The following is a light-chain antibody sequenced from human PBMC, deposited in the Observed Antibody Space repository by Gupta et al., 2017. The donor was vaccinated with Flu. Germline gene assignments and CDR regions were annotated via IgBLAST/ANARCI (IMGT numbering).Light chain of an antibody. CDR3: GTWDNSLSGGV. CDR2: ENN. V-gene: IGLV1-51*02. Sequence: SSSNIGNKYVSWYQQLPGSAPKLIIYENNRRPSGIPDRFSGSRSGTSATLGITGLQIGDEADYYCGTWDNSLSGGVFGGGTKLTVL. CDR1: SSNIGNKY. J-gene: IGLJ2*01.